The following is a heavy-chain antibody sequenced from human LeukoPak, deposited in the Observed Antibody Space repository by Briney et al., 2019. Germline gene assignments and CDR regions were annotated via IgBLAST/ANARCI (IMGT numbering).Heavy chain of an antibody. CDR2: IYYSGST. J-gene: IGHJ6*02. V-gene: IGHV4-59*01. CDR1: GGSISSYY. D-gene: IGHD3-10*01. CDR3: ARDHVLLWFGELLHYGMDV. Sequence: SETLSLTCTVSGGSISSYYWSWIRQPPGKGLEWIGYIYYSGSTNYNPSLKSRVTISVDTSKNQFSLKLSSVTAADTAVYYCARDHVLLWFGELLHYGMDVWGQGTTVTVSS.